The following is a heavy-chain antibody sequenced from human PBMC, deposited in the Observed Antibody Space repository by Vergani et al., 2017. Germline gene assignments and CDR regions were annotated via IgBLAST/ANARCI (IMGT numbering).Heavy chain of an antibody. D-gene: IGHD3-16*01. Sequence: QVQLVESGGGLVKPGGSLRLSCAASGFTFSDYYMSWIRQAPGKGLEWVSYISSSSSYTNYADSVKGRFTISRENAKNSLYLQMNSLRAEDTAVYYCAKCLGAYYYYGMDVWGQGTTVTVSS. CDR2: ISSSSSYT. V-gene: IGHV3-11*05. J-gene: IGHJ6*02. CDR3: AKCLGAYYYYGMDV. CDR1: GFTFSDYY.